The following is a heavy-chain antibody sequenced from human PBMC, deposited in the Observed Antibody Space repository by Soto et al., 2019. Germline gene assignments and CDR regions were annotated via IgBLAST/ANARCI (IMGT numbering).Heavy chain of an antibody. D-gene: IGHD3-16*01. CDR3: ARPWGQLSTYYYGMDV. CDR1: GFTFRTFA. CDR2: IPYDGTNK. Sequence: GGSLRLSCAASGFTFRTFAMHWVRQAPGKGLEWVAAIPYDGTNKYYADSVKGPFTISRDNSKNTLYLQMDSLRGDDSAVYYCARPWGQLSTYYYGMDVWGQGTTVTVYS. V-gene: IGHV3-30-3*01. J-gene: IGHJ6*02.